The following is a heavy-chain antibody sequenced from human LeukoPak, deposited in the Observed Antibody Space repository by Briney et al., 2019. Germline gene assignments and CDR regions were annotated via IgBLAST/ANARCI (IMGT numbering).Heavy chain of an antibody. D-gene: IGHD2-15*01. CDR2: IYYSGST. CDR3: ASQYCSGGSCYSFDY. J-gene: IGHJ4*02. V-gene: IGHV4-39*01. Sequence: SETLSLTCTVSGGSISSSSYYWGWIRQPPGKGLEWIGSIYYSGSTYYNPSLKSRVTIFVDTSKNQFSLKLSSVTAADTAVYYCASQYCSGGSCYSFDYWGQGTLVTVSS. CDR1: GGSISSSSYY.